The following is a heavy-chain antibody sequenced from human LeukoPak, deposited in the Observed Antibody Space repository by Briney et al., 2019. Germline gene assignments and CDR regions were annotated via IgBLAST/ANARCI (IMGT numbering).Heavy chain of an antibody. CDR2: INPNSGDT. V-gene: IGHV1-2*02. CDR3: ARDYVYPFSGDYYYYYMDV. CDR1: GYSFTGYY. J-gene: IGHJ6*03. D-gene: IGHD2-8*01. Sequence: ASVKASCKASGYSFTGYYMHWVRQAPGQGLEWMGWINPNSGDTKYAQKFQGRVTMTRDTSISTAYMELTRLRSDDTAVYYCARDYVYPFSGDYYYYYMDVWGKGTTVTVSS.